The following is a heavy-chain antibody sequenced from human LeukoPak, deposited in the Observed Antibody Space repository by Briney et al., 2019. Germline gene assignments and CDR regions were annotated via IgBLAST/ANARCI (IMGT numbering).Heavy chain of an antibody. CDR1: GFTFSSYA. Sequence: GGSLRLSCAASGFTFSSYAMSWVRQAPGKGLEWVSSISDSGGNTYYRDPVRGRFTISRDNSRNTLYLQLNSLTAEDTAIYYCARHSTAFLERDAFDIWGQGTMVTVSS. J-gene: IGHJ3*02. CDR2: ISDSGGNT. V-gene: IGHV3-23*01. D-gene: IGHD3-3*02. CDR3: ARHSTAFLERDAFDI.